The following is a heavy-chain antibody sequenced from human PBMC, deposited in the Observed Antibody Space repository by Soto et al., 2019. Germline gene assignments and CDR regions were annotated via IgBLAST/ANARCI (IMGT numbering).Heavy chain of an antibody. CDR1: GDSISSSNYY. J-gene: IGHJ6*02. CDR3: ATGGGRFNYGMDV. CDR2: MYNGGST. Sequence: SETLSLTCTVSGDSISSSNYYWGWIRQPPGKGLEWIGSMYNGGSTYYNPSLKSRVTISVDTSKNQLSLKLSSVTAADAAVYYCATGGGRFNYGMDVWGQGTTVT. D-gene: IGHD3-10*01. V-gene: IGHV4-39*07.